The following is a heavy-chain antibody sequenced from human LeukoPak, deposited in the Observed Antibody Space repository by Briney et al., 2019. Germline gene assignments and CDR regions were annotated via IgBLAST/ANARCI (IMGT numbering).Heavy chain of an antibody. CDR3: ASVLYCGADCYSGRYFFDY. Sequence: ASVKVSCKASGYAFTSYDMHWVRQAPGQGLEWMGIINPSGDSTSYAQKFQGRVTMTRDTSTSTVYMELSSLRSEDTAVYYCASVLYCGADCYSGRYFFDYWGQGTLVTVSS. CDR1: GYAFTSYD. D-gene: IGHD2-21*02. CDR2: INPSGDST. J-gene: IGHJ4*02. V-gene: IGHV1-46*01.